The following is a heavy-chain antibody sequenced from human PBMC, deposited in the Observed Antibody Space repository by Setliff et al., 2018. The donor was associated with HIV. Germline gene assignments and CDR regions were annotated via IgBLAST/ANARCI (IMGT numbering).Heavy chain of an antibody. CDR3: ARHGNQWLVTIDY. D-gene: IGHD6-19*01. Sequence: SETLSLTCIASGGSISSSSYYWGWIRQPPGKGLEWIGSIYYTGSIYYNPSLNSRVTISVDTSKNQFSLKLTSVTAADTAVYYCARHGNQWLVTIDYWGQGTLVTVSS. CDR1: GGSISSSSYY. V-gene: IGHV4-39*01. J-gene: IGHJ4*02. CDR2: IYYTGSI.